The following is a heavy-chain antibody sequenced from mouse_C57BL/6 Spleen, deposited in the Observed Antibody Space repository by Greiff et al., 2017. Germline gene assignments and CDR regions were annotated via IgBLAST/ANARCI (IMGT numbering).Heavy chain of an antibody. CDR3: AAQATGSMDY. Sequence: VQLQQPGAELVRPGSSVKLSCTASGYTFTSYWMDWVKQRPGQGLEWIGNIYPSDSETHYNQKFQDKATLTVDKSSSAAYMQLSSLTSEDSAVYYCAAQATGSMDYWGQGTSVTVSS. D-gene: IGHD3-2*02. J-gene: IGHJ4*01. CDR2: IYPSDSET. V-gene: IGHV1-61*01. CDR1: GYTFTSYW.